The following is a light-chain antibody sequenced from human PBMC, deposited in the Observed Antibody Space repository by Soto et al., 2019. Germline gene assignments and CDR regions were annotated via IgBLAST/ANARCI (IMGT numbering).Light chain of an antibody. J-gene: IGKJ1*01. V-gene: IGKV1-5*01. CDR1: QSISSW. CDR2: DAS. Sequence: DIQRTESHSTLSASVGDRVTNTCRASQSISSWLAWYQQKPGKAPKLLIYDASSLESGVPSRFSGSGSGTEFTLTISSLQPDDFATYYCQQYNSYSGTFGHGTKVDIK. CDR3: QQYNSYSGT.